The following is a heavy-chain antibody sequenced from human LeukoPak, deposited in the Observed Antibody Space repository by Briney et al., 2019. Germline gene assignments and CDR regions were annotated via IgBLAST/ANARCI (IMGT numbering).Heavy chain of an antibody. Sequence: SQTLSLTFAISGDSVSSKSAWNWIRQSPSRGLEWLGRTYYKSKWNNNYAVSVKSRITINPDTSKNQFSLQLYSVTAEDTAVYYCARGDQNFDYWGQGTLVTVSS. CDR1: GDSVSSKSA. CDR2: TYYKSKWNN. D-gene: IGHD5-24*01. V-gene: IGHV6-1*01. CDR3: ARGDQNFDY. J-gene: IGHJ4*02.